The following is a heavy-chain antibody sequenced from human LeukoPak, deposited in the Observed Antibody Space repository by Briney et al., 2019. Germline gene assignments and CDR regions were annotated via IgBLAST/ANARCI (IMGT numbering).Heavy chain of an antibody. CDR3: AAYFSGYFDY. D-gene: IGHD3-22*01. J-gene: IGHJ4*02. CDR1: GGTFSSYA. CDR2: IIPIFGTA. V-gene: IGHV1-69*13. Sequence: ASVKVSCKASGGTFSSYAISWVRQAPGQGLEWMGGIIPIFGTANYAQKFQGRVTITADESTSTAYMELSSLRSEDTAVYYCAAYFSGYFDYWGQGTLVTVSS.